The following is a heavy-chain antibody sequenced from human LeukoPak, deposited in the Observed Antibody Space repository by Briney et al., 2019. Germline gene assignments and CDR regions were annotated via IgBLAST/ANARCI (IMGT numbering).Heavy chain of an antibody. CDR2: ISAYNGNT. Sequence: ASVKVSCKASGYTFTSYAMNWVRQAPGQGLEWMGWISAYNGNTNYAQKLQGRVTMTTDTSTSTAYMELRSLRSDDTAIYYCAKDLNYDYIWGSYGFDYWGQGTLVTVSS. V-gene: IGHV1-18*01. J-gene: IGHJ4*02. CDR3: AKDLNYDYIWGSYGFDY. CDR1: GYTFTSYA. D-gene: IGHD3-16*01.